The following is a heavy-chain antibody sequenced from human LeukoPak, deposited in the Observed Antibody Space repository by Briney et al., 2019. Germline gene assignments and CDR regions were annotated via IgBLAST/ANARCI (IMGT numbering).Heavy chain of an antibody. Sequence: ASVKVSCKASGYTFTGYYMHWVRQAPGQGLEWMGWINPNSGGTNYAQKFQGRVTMTRDTSISTAYMELSRLRSDDTAVYYCARVIRRSTAMVGGYFDYWGQGTLVTVSS. J-gene: IGHJ4*02. V-gene: IGHV1-2*02. CDR3: ARVIRRSTAMVGGYFDY. CDR1: GYTFTGYY. D-gene: IGHD5-18*01. CDR2: INPNSGGT.